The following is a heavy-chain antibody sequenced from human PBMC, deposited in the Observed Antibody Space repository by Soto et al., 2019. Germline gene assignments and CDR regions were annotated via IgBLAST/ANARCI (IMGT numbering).Heavy chain of an antibody. J-gene: IGHJ4*02. CDR1: GDSISDYFY. V-gene: IGHV4-4*07. CDR3: AREVRGGFTGIFDQ. Sequence: QVQLQGSGPGQVKPSETLSLTYTVSGDSISDYFYWSWIRQPAGKGLEWIGRIYTDGTTKYNPSLKSRVTLSLDKCKNQFSLRLSSVTAADTAGYYFAREVRGGFTGIFDQWGRGARVTVSS. CDR2: IYTDGTT. D-gene: IGHD2-15*01.